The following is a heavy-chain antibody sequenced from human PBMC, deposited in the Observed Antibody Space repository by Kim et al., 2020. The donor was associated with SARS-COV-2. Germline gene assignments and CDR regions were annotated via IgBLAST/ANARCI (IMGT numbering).Heavy chain of an antibody. CDR3: ARGVATVVTPFDY. V-gene: IGHV3-48*02. D-gene: IGHD5-12*01. CDR1: GFTFSSYS. Sequence: GGSLRLSCAASGFTFSSYSMNWVRQAPGKGLEWVSYISSSSTIYYADSVKGRFTISRDNAKNSLYLQMNSLRDEDTAVYYCARGVATVVTPFDYWGQGTLVTVSS. CDR2: ISSSSTI. J-gene: IGHJ4*02.